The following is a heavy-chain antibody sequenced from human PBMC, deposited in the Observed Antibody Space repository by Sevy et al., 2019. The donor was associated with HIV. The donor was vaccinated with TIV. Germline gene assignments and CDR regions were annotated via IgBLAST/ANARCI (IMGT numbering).Heavy chain of an antibody. V-gene: IGHV3-66*01. D-gene: IGHD5-18*01. CDR1: GFTVNSNY. CDR3: ARGKSGYGYALNY. CDR2: IHSDDTT. J-gene: IGHJ4*02. Sequence: GGSLRLSCAASGFTVNSNYMTWVRQAPGKGLEGVSVIHSDDTTYHAVSVKDRFTISRDNFKNTLYLHMSSRRAEDTAVYYCARGKSGYGYALNYWGQGTLVTVSS.